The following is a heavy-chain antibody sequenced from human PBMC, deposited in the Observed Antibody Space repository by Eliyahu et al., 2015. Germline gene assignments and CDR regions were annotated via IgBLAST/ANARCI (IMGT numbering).Heavy chain of an antibody. J-gene: IGHJ4*02. Sequence: QVQLVQSGAEVKKPGASVKVSCKASGNTFTGYYIHWVRQAPGQGLELMGWIKFNSGGTNYAQKFQGRVTMTRDTSTNTGYMELSRLRSDDTALYYCARYNGNWYYFDNWGQGTLVTVSS. CDR2: IKFNSGGT. D-gene: IGHD6-13*01. CDR1: GNTFTGYY. V-gene: IGHV1-2*02. CDR3: ARYNGNWYYFDN.